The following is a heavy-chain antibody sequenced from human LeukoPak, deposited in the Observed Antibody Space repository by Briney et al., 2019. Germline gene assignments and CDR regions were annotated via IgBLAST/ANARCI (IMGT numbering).Heavy chain of an antibody. V-gene: IGHV1-69*05. CDR1: GGTFSSEA. Sequence: ASVKVSCKASGGTFSSEAFIWVRQAPGQGLEWMGGIIPIFGRADYAQKFQDIVTITTDKSTSTAYMELSSLRSEDTAVYYCAREYSSSWYVSSGSHDYWGQGTLVTVSS. CDR3: AREYSSSWYVSSGSHDY. J-gene: IGHJ4*02. D-gene: IGHD6-13*01. CDR2: IIPIFGRA.